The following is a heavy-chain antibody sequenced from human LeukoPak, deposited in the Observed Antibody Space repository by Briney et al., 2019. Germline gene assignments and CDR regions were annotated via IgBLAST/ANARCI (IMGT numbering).Heavy chain of an antibody. CDR1: GGSISSGSYY. CDR3: ARRTAAGYDY. V-gene: IGHV4-61*02. Sequence: SQTLSLTCTVSGGSISSGSYYWSWIRQPAGKGLEWIGRIYTSGSTNYNPSLKSRVTISVDTSKNQFSLKLSSVTAADTAVYYCARRTAAGYDYWGQGTLVTVSS. CDR2: IYTSGST. J-gene: IGHJ4*02. D-gene: IGHD6-13*01.